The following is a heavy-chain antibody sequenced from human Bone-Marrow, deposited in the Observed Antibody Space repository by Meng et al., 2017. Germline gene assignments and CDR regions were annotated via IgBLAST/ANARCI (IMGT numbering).Heavy chain of an antibody. CDR1: GFTFSTYG. D-gene: IGHD3-16*01. J-gene: IGHJ6*02. V-gene: IGHV3-74*01. CDR3: AREAPLGYYYYAMDA. CDR2: IRGDGSST. Sequence: VESVVGFGQLWGSLGRTCPATGFTFSTYGMPWVRQAPGRGLVWFSRIRGDGSSTNYADSVKGRFTISRDNAKNTLYLQMNSLRADDTAVYYCAREAPLGYYYYAMDAWGQGTLVTVSS.